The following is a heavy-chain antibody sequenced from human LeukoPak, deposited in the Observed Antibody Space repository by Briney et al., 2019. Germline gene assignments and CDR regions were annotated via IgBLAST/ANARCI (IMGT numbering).Heavy chain of an antibody. Sequence: GGSLRLSCAASGFILSNYGMHWVRQAPGKGLEWVAAISYDGTSKYYAESVKGRFTISRDNSKNTLDLQMNSLRAEDTAVYYCARGFDPWGQGTLVTVSS. J-gene: IGHJ5*02. CDR3: ARGFDP. V-gene: IGHV3-30*03. CDR2: ISYDGTSK. CDR1: GFILSNYG.